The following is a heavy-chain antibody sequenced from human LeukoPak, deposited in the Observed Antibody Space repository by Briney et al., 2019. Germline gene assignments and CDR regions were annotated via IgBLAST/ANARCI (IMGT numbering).Heavy chain of an antibody. CDR1: GGSFSGYY. CDR2: INHSGST. CDR3: ALDSSGWYLTFDY. Sequence: SETLSLTCAVYGGSFSGYYWSWIRQPPGKGLEWIGEINHSGSTNYNPSLKSRVTISVDTSKNQFSLKLSSVTAADTAVYYCALDSSGWYLTFDYWGQGTLVTVSS. V-gene: IGHV4-34*01. J-gene: IGHJ4*02. D-gene: IGHD6-19*01.